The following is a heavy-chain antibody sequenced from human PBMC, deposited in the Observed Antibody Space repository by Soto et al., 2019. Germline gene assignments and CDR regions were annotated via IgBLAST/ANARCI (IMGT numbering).Heavy chain of an antibody. D-gene: IGHD2-8*01. CDR1: GYTFTSYY. CDR2: INPSGGST. Sequence: GASVKVSCKASGYTFTSYYLHWGRQAPGQGLEWMGIINPSGGSTSYAQKFQGRVTLTRDTSISTAYMELSSLRSEDTAVYYCAREVSYWFDPWGQGTLVTVSS. J-gene: IGHJ5*02. V-gene: IGHV1-46*01. CDR3: AREVSYWFDP.